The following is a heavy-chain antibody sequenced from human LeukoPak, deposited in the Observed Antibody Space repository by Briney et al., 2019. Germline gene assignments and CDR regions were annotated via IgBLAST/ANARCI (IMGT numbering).Heavy chain of an antibody. J-gene: IGHJ5*02. V-gene: IGHV3-48*03. D-gene: IGHD3-10*01. CDR1: GFTFSSYE. CDR2: ISSSGSTI. Sequence: GGSLRLSCAASGFTFSSYEMNWVRQAPGKGLEWVLYISSSGSTIYYADSVKGRFTISRDNAKNSLYLQMNSLRAEDTAVYYCARDRRTYGSGSYFWFDPWGQGTLVTVSS. CDR3: ARDRRTYGSGSYFWFDP.